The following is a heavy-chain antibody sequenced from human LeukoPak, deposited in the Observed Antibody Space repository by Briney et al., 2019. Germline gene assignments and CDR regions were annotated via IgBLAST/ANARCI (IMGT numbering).Heavy chain of an antibody. CDR2: INHSGST. Sequence: PSETLSLTCAVYGGSFSGYYRSWIRQPPGKGLEWIGEINHSGSTNYNPSLKSRVTISVDTSKNQFSLKLSSVTAADTAVYYCARGRGLTGYYSPLKWGQGTLVTVSS. CDR3: ARGRGLTGYYSPLK. J-gene: IGHJ4*02. CDR1: GGSFSGYY. D-gene: IGHD3-9*01. V-gene: IGHV4-34*01.